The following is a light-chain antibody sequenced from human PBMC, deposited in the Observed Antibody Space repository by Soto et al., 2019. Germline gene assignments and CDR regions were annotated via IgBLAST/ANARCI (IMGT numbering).Light chain of an antibody. Sequence: DIQMTQSPSTLSASVGDRVTITCRASQSISSWLAWYQQKPGKAPKLLIYDASSLESGVPSRFSGSGSGTEFTLTISSLQPDDFETYYCQQYNSYFWTFGQGTKVEIX. J-gene: IGKJ1*01. CDR1: QSISSW. CDR3: QQYNSYFWT. CDR2: DAS. V-gene: IGKV1-5*01.